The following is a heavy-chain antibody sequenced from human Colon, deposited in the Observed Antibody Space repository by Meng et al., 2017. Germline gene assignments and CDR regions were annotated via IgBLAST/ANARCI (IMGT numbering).Heavy chain of an antibody. CDR3: ARDGDYYDSSGYYLTAPQYFQH. V-gene: IGHV3-21*01. D-gene: IGHD3-22*01. J-gene: IGHJ1*01. CDR2: ISSSSSYI. CDR1: EFTFSSSS. Sequence: GESLKISCAASEFTFSSSSMNWVRQAPGKGLEWVSSISSSSSYIYYADSVKGRFTISRDNAKNSLYLQMNSLRAEDTAVYYCARDGDYYDSSGYYLTAPQYFQHWGQGTLVTVSS.